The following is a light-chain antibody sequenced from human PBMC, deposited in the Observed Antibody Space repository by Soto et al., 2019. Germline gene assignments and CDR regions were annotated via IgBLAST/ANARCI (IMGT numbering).Light chain of an antibody. CDR2: AAS. J-gene: IGKJ2*01. V-gene: IGKV1-39*01. CDR1: QSIASY. Sequence: DIQMTQSPSSLSASVGDRVTITCRASQSIASYLNWYQQRPGKAPKLLIHAASTLQSGVPSRFSGSESESGTDFTLTISSLQPADFATYYCQQSYTSPHFGQGTKLEIK. CDR3: QQSYTSPH.